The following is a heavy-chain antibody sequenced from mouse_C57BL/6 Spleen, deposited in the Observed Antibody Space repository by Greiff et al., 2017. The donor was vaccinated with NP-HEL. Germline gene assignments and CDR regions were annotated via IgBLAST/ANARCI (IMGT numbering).Heavy chain of an antibody. J-gene: IGHJ2*01. D-gene: IGHD2-1*01. V-gene: IGHV1-81*01. Sequence: VKLMESGAELARPGASVKLSCKASGYTFTSYGISWVKQRTGQGLEWIGEIYPRSGNTYYNEKFKGKATLTADKSSSTAYMELRSLTSEDSAVYFCARDYGNYRGYFDYWGQGTTLTVSS. CDR1: GYTFTSYG. CDR2: IYPRSGNT. CDR3: ARDYGNYRGYFDY.